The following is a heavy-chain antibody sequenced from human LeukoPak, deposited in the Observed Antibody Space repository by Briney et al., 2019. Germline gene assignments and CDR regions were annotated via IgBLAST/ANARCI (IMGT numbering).Heavy chain of an antibody. V-gene: IGHV1-46*01. J-gene: IGHJ5*02. D-gene: IGHD5-18*01. CDR1: GYTFTSYY. CDR2: INPSGGST. Sequence: ASVKVCCKASGYTFTSYYMHWVRQAPGQGLEWMGIINPSGGSTSYAQKFQGRVNMTRDTSTSTVYMELSSLRSEDTAVYYCARGIEQLWLQNWFDPWGQGTLVTVSS. CDR3: ARGIEQLWLQNWFDP.